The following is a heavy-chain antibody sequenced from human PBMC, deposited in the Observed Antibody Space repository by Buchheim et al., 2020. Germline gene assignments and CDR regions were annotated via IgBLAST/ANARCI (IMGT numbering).Heavy chain of an antibody. CDR2: ISGSEVSSL. J-gene: IGHJ6*02. CDR3: ARDRLPSRYNGLDV. Sequence: QVQLVESGGGLVKPGGSLRLSCAASGFTFSDYYMTWIRQAPGKGLEWISYISGSEVSSLNGGDSYAESVKGRFTIYRDNAKNSLYLLMNSLRAEDTAVYYCARDRLPSRYNGLDVWGQGTT. V-gene: IGHV3-11*01. D-gene: IGHD5-12*01. CDR1: GFTFSDYY.